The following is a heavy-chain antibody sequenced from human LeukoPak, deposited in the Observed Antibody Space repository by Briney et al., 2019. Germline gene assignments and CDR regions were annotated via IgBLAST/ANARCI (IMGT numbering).Heavy chain of an antibody. Sequence: SETLSLTCTVSGGSISSYYWSWIRQPPGKGLEWIGYIYYSGSTNYNPSLKSRVTISVDTSKNQFSLKLSSVTAADTAVYYCARGLGYCSGGSCYMDYDYWGQGTLVTVSS. CDR1: GGSISSYY. V-gene: IGHV4-59*01. D-gene: IGHD2-15*01. CDR2: IYYSGST. CDR3: ARGLGYCSGGSCYMDYDY. J-gene: IGHJ4*02.